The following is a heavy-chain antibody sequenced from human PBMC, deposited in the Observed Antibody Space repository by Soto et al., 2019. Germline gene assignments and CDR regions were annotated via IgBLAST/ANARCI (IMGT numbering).Heavy chain of an antibody. CDR2: IERDDDDK. D-gene: IGHD1-20*01. CDR1: GFSLTSPGMC. J-gene: IGHJ6*02. CDR3: ARSIRGPRRFNGMDV. Sequence: SGPTLVNPTETLTPTCTFSGFSLTSPGMCVSWIRQSPGKALEWLALIERDDDDKYYSTSLKTRLTISKDTRKNRVVLTMANMEPADTATYYCARSIRGPRRFNGMDVWGQGTTVTVSS. V-gene: IGHV2-70*13.